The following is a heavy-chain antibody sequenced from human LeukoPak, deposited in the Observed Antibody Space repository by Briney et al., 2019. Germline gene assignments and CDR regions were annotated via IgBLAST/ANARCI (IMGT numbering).Heavy chain of an antibody. J-gene: IGHJ4*02. V-gene: IGHV3-48*04. CDR3: ARITTVTPIDY. Sequence: GGSLRLSCAASGFTFSSYSMNWVRQAPGKGLEWVSYISSSSSTIYYADSVKGRFTISRDNAKNSLYLQMNSLRAGDTAVYYCARITTVTPIDYWGQGTLVTVSS. CDR1: GFTFSSYS. D-gene: IGHD4-11*01. CDR2: ISSSSSTI.